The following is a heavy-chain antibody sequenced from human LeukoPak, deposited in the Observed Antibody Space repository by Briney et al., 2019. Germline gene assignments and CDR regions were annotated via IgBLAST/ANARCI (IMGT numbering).Heavy chain of an antibody. CDR1: GGSISSSSYY. CDR3: ARPSGYYFDY. CDR2: IYYSGST. Sequence: SSETLSLTCTVSGGSISSSSYYWGWLRQPPGKGLEWIGSIYYSGSTYYNPSLKSRVTISVDTSKNQFSLKLSSVTAADTAVYYCARPSGYYFDYWGQGTLVTVSS. D-gene: IGHD3-10*01. V-gene: IGHV4-39*01. J-gene: IGHJ4*02.